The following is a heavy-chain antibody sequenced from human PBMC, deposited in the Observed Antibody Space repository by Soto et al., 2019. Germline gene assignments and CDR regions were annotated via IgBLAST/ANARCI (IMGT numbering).Heavy chain of an antibody. V-gene: IGHV3-23*01. J-gene: IGHJ4*02. Sequence: EVQLLESGGGLVRPGGSLRLCCAASGFTFSRYALSWVRQAPGQGLAWVASISGDGATTFYADSVKGRFTASRDNYENTLYLQMNSLRVEDTAVYFCATVPNGIPEASGAWGQGTLVTVSS. CDR3: ATVPNGIPEASGA. D-gene: IGHD2-8*01. CDR1: GFTFSRYA. CDR2: ISGDGATT.